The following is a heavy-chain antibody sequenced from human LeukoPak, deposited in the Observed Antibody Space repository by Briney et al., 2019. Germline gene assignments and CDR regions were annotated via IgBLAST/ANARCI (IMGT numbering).Heavy chain of an antibody. CDR1: GYTFTGYY. V-gene: IGHV1-2*02. J-gene: IGHJ4*02. CDR3: ARYISYYGSGSYYYDY. CDR2: INPNSGGT. D-gene: IGHD3-10*01. Sequence: ASVKVSCKASGYTFTGYYMHWVRQAPGQGLEWMGWINPNSGGTNYAQKFQGRVTMTRDTSISTAYMELSRLRSDDTAVYYCARYISYYGSGSYYYDYWGQGTLVTVSS.